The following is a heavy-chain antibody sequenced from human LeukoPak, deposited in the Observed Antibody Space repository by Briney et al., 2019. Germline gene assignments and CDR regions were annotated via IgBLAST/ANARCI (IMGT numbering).Heavy chain of an antibody. J-gene: IGHJ6*04. CDR3: AELGITMIGGV. V-gene: IGHV3-23*01. CDR2: ISGSGGST. Sequence: GGSLRLSCAASGFTFSRYAMSWVRQAPGKGLDWVSAISGSGGSTYYADSVKGRFTISRDNSKNTLYLQMNSLRAEDTAVYYCAELGITMIGGVWGKGTTVTISS. CDR1: GFTFSRYA. D-gene: IGHD3-10*02.